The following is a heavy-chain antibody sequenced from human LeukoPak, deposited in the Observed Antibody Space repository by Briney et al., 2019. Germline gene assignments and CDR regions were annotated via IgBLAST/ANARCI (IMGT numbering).Heavy chain of an antibody. CDR1: GFSFSSSW. V-gene: IGHV3-7*03. D-gene: IGHD3-10*02. CDR3: SRERSYYVVLNDPVGIDV. J-gene: IGHJ6*02. CDR2: IKQDGGDK. Sequence: PGGSLRLSCAASGFSFSSSWMSWVRQAPGKGLEWVANIKQDGGDKDYVYSVTGRFTFSIDNANTTLYLQMHILSPKATAVYYYSRERSYYVVLNDPVGIDVWGQRATVTASS.